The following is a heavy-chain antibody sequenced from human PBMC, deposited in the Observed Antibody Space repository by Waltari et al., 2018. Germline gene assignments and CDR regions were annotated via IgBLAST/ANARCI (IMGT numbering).Heavy chain of an antibody. CDR3: ARDNGMPDY. D-gene: IGHD2-2*01. J-gene: IGHJ4*02. CDR1: GFTFSSCW. CDR2: LKEYGSAK. Sequence: EVQLVESGGGLVQPGGSLRLSCAASGFTFSSCWMSWVRQDPGKGLEVVANLKEYGSAKYYVDSVKGRFTISRDNANNSLYLQMNSLRAEDTAVYYCARDNGMPDYCGQGTLVTVSS. V-gene: IGHV3-7*01.